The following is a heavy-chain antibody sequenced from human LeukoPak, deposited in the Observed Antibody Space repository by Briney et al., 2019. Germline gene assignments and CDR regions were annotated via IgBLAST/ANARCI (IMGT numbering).Heavy chain of an antibody. Sequence: ASVKVSCKASGYTFTSYDINWVRQATGQGLEWMGWMNPNSGNTGYAQKFQGRVTMTRNTSISTAYMELSSLRSEDTAVYYCARDRYRSGGSCYYMDVWGKGTTVTVSS. D-gene: IGHD2-15*01. J-gene: IGHJ6*03. CDR1: GYTFTSYD. CDR3: ARDRYRSGGSCYYMDV. V-gene: IGHV1-8*01. CDR2: MNPNSGNT.